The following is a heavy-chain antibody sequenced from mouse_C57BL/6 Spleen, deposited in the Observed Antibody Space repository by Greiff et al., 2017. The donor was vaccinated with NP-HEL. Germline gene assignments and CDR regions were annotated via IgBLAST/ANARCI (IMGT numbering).Heavy chain of an antibody. CDR2: IRNKANNHAT. CDR1: GFTFSDAW. J-gene: IGHJ4*01. V-gene: IGHV6-6*01. CDR3: TSITTVVAEAMDY. D-gene: IGHD1-1*01. Sequence: EVHLVESGGGLVQPGGSMKLSCAASGFTFSDAWMDWVRQSPEKGLEWVAEIRNKANNHATYYAESVKGRFTISRDDSKSSVYLQMNSLRAEDTGIYYCTSITTVVAEAMDYWGQGTSVTVSS.